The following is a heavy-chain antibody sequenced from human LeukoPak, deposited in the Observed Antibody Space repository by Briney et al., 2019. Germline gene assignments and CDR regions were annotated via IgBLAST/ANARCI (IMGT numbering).Heavy chain of an antibody. Sequence: SETLSLTCAVYGGSFSGYYWSWIRQPPGKGLEWIGEINHSGSTNYNPSLKSRVTISVDTSKNQFSLKLSSVTAADTAVYYCARREQAAGRCSSTSCYFSYYYYMDVWGKGTTVTISS. J-gene: IGHJ6*03. D-gene: IGHD2-2*01. V-gene: IGHV4-34*01. CDR1: GGSFSGYY. CDR3: ARREQAAGRCSSTSCYFSYYYYMDV. CDR2: INHSGST.